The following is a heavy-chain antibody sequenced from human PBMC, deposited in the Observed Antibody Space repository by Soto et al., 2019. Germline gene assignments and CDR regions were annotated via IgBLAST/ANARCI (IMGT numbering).Heavy chain of an antibody. Sequence: EVQLVESGGGLVQPGGSLRLSCAASGFTFSSYSMNWVRQAPGKGLEWVSYISSESITTYYADSVKGRFAISRDNAKNSLYLQMDSLRDEDTAVYSCAREPSGGDDYGDPRESWGQGTLVTVSS. D-gene: IGHD4-17*01. V-gene: IGHV3-48*02. CDR2: ISSESITT. CDR1: GFTFSSYS. J-gene: IGHJ5*02. CDR3: AREPSGGDDYGDPRES.